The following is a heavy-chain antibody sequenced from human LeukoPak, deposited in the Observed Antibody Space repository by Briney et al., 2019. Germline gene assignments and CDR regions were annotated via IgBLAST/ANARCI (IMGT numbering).Heavy chain of an antibody. CDR2: MNPNSGNT. J-gene: IGHJ4*02. CDR1: GYTFTSYD. CDR3: ARDPTGTEWYSSSWYDY. D-gene: IGHD6-13*01. Sequence: GASVKVSCKASGYTFTSYDINWVRQATGQGLEWMGWMNPNSGNTGYAQKFQGRVTMTRNTSISTAYMELSSLRSEDTAVYYCARDPTGTEWYSSSWYDYWGQGTLVTVSS. V-gene: IGHV1-8*01.